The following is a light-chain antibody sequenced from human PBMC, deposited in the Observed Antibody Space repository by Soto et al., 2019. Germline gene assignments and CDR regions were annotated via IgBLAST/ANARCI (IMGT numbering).Light chain of an antibody. J-gene: IGKJ1*01. Sequence: EIVLTQSPGTLSVSPGERATLSCRASQTISSNNLAWYQQKPGQAPSLLIYGTSSRATGIPDRFSGSGSVTALTLTISRLEPEDSSIYYCQQYGTWTFGQGTKVEI. V-gene: IGKV3-20*01. CDR2: GTS. CDR3: QQYGTWT. CDR1: QTISSNN.